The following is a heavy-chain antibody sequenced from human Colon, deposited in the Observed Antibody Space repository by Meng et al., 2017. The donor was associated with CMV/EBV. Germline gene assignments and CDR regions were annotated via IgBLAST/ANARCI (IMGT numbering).Heavy chain of an antibody. Sequence: QLSGSAPGLVKPSDTLSLACTVSGGSISTYHWSWIRQPAGEGLEWLERISTNRNPDYNPSLNSRATIWLDTSNNQFSLKLTSVTAADTAVYYCVRGGYSGTQTGGVQEYWGQGTLVTVSS. CDR3: VRGGYSGTQTGGVQEY. CDR2: ISTNRNP. D-gene: IGHD5-12*01. J-gene: IGHJ4*02. V-gene: IGHV4-4*07. CDR1: GGSISTYH.